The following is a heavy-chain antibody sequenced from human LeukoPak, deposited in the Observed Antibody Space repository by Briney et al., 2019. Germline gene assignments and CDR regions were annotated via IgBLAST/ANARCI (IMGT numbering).Heavy chain of an antibody. CDR3: ASWYYYDSSGYIN. Sequence: PSETLSLTCTVSGGSISSYYWSWIRQPPGKGLEWIGYIYYSGSTNYNPSLKSRVTISVDTSKNQFSLKLSFVTAADTAVYYCASWYYYDSSGYINWGQGTMVTVSS. D-gene: IGHD3-22*01. CDR1: GGSISSYY. J-gene: IGHJ3*01. V-gene: IGHV4-59*01. CDR2: IYYSGST.